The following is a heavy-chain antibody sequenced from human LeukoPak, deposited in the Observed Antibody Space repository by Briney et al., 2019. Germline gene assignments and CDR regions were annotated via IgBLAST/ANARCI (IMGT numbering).Heavy chain of an antibody. CDR2: VCSGDRT. Sequence: GGSLRLSCAASGFTVNSNYMSWVRQAPGKGLEWVSVVCSGDRTYYADSVKGRFTISRDDSTNTLYLLMNSLRAEDTAVYYCARGYLIDYWGQGTLVIVSS. CDR1: GFTVNSNY. J-gene: IGHJ4*02. CDR3: ARGYLIDY. D-gene: IGHD1-26*01. V-gene: IGHV3-66*01.